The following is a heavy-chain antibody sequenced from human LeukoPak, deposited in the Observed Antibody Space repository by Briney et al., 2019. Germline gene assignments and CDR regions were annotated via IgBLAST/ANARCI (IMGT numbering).Heavy chain of an antibody. V-gene: IGHV3-30-3*01. Sequence: GGSLRLSCAASGFTFSSYAMHWVRQAPGKGLEWVAVISYDGSNKYYADPVKGRLTISRDNSKNTLYLQMNSLRAEDTAVYYCARERRAAFDIWGQGTMVTVSS. CDR2: ISYDGSNK. J-gene: IGHJ3*02. CDR1: GFTFSSYA. D-gene: IGHD1-1*01. CDR3: ARERRAAFDI.